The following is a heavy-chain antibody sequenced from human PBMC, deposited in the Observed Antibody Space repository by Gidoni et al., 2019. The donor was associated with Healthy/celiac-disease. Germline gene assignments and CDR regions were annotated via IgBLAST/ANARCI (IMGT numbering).Heavy chain of an antibody. V-gene: IGHV4-31*03. CDR3: ARASHIVGANPNPGFFDY. Sequence: QVQLQESGPGLVKPAQTLSLTCTVSGGSISSAGYYWSWIRQHPGKGLEWIGYIYYSGSTYYNPSLKSRVTISVDTSKNQFSLKLSSVTAADTAVYYCARASHIVGANPNPGFFDYWGQGTLVTVSS. CDR1: GGSISSAGYY. J-gene: IGHJ4*02. CDR2: IYYSGST. D-gene: IGHD1-26*01.